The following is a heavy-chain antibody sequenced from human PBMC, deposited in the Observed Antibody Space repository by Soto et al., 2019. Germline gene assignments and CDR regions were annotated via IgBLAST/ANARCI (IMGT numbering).Heavy chain of an antibody. Sequence: EVQLVESGGGLVQPGGSLRLSCAASGFIFSSYWMHWVRQAPGKGLVWVSRIDSDGSSTTYADSVKGRFAISRDNAKNTLYLQMNSLRVEDTAVYYCARAWGPYALDYWGQGTLVTVSS. D-gene: IGHD1-26*01. CDR1: GFIFSSYW. V-gene: IGHV3-74*01. CDR3: ARAWGPYALDY. J-gene: IGHJ4*02. CDR2: IDSDGSST.